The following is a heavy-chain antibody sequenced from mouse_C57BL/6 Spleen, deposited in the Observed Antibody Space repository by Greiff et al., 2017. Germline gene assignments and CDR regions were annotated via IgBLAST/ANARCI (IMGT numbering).Heavy chain of an antibody. V-gene: IGHV3-8*01. D-gene: IGHD1-1*02. J-gene: IGHJ4*01. CDR1: GYSITSDY. CDR3: ARYPTGGNHAMDY. Sequence: EVKVVESGPGLAKPSQTLSLTCSVTGYSITSDYWNWIRKFPGNKLEYMGYISYSGSTYYNPSLKSRISITRDTSKNQYYLQLNSVTTEDTATYYCARYPTGGNHAMDYWGQGTSVTVSS. CDR2: ISYSGST.